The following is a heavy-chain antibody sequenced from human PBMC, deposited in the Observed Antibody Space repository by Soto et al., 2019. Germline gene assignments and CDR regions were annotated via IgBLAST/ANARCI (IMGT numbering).Heavy chain of an antibody. D-gene: IGHD6-6*01. CDR2: IYYSGST. J-gene: IGHJ4*02. Sequence: NPSETLSLTCTVSGGSISSSSYYWGWIRQPPGKGLEWIGSIYYSGSTYYNPSLKSRVTISVDTSKNQFSLKLSSVTAADTAVYYCASSPIAALGFPSRFDYWGQGTLVTVSS. CDR1: GGSISSSSYY. V-gene: IGHV4-39*01. CDR3: ASSPIAALGFPSRFDY.